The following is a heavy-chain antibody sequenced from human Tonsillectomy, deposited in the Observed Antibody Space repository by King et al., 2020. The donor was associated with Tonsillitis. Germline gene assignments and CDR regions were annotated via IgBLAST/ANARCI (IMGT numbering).Heavy chain of an antibody. D-gene: IGHD3/OR15-3a*01. V-gene: IGHV3-15*01. CDR3: TTIGPLPT. CDR2: IKSKTDDGTT. J-gene: IGHJ5*02. Sequence: DVQLVESGGGLVKPGGSLRLSCAASGFTFTNAWMSWVRQAPGKGLEWVGRIKSKTDDGTTDYAAPVKGRLTISRDDSKNTLSLHMNSLKTEDTAVYYSTTIGPLPTWGQGTLVTVSS. CDR1: GFTFTNAW.